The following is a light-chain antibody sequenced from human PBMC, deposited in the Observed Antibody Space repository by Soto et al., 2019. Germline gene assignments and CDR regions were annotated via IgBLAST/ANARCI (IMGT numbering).Light chain of an antibody. CDR2: DVI. CDR3: CSYAGSYTHV. Sequence: QSALTQPRSVSGSPGQSVTFSCTGTSSDVGAYIYVSWYQQHPGKAPKLIIYDVIKRPSGAPDRFSGSKSGNTASLTISGLQAEDEADCYCCSYAGSYTHVFGTGTKV. J-gene: IGLJ1*01. V-gene: IGLV2-11*01. CDR1: SSDVGAYIY.